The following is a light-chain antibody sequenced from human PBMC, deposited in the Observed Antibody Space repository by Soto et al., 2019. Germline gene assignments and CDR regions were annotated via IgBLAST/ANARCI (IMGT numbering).Light chain of an antibody. Sequence: QSVLTQPASVSGATGERVTISCTESSSNIGAGYDVHWYQQLPGTAPKLLIYGNSNRPSGVPDRFSGSKSGTSASLAITGLQAEDEADYYCQSYDSSLSAWVFGGGTKLTV. CDR3: QSYDSSLSAWV. J-gene: IGLJ3*02. CDR2: GNS. CDR1: SSNIGAGYD. V-gene: IGLV1-40*01.